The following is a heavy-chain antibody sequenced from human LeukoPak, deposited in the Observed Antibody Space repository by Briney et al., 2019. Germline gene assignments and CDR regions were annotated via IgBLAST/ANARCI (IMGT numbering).Heavy chain of an antibody. J-gene: IGHJ4*02. CDR1: GFTFSSYS. CDR2: ISSSSSYI. CDR3: ARTSTGWSLDY. V-gene: IGHV3-21*01. Sequence: GSLRLSCAVSGFTFSSYSVNWVRQAPGKGLEWVSSISSSSSYIYYADSLKGRFTISRDNPKNSLYLQMNSLRAEDTAVYYCARTSTGWSLDYWGQGTLVTVSS. D-gene: IGHD6-19*01.